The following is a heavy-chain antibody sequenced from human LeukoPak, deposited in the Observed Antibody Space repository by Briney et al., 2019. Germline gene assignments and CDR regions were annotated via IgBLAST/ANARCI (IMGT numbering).Heavy chain of an antibody. CDR1: GGTFSSYA. J-gene: IGHJ3*02. V-gene: IGHV1-69*13. CDR2: IIPIFGTA. Sequence: SVKVSCKASGGTFSSYAISWVRQAPGQGLEWMGGIIPIFGTANYAQKFQGRVTITAAESTSTAYMELSSLRSEDTAVYYCARDLVPAATHDAFDIWGQGTMVTVSS. CDR3: ARDLVPAATHDAFDI. D-gene: IGHD2-2*01.